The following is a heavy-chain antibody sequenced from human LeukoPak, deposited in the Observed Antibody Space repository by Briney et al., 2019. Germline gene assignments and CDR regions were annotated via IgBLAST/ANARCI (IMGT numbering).Heavy chain of an antibody. D-gene: IGHD1-26*01. CDR1: GVSINTYY. CDR3: AAGPWELDF. Sequence: SETLSLTCTVSGVSINTYYASWIRQAPGKGLEFIGFIYNGGNTNYNPSLKSRAAISVDTSNNQFSLRLTSVTAADTAMYYCAAGPWELDFWGQGTLVTVSS. CDR2: IYNGGNT. J-gene: IGHJ4*02. V-gene: IGHV4-4*09.